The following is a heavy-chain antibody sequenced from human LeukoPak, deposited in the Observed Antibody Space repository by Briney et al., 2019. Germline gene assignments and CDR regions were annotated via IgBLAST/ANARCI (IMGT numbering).Heavy chain of an antibody. Sequence: PGGSLRLYCTTSGFTFGGYGMSWVRQAPGKGLEWVSFIQSRNYGGTTQYAASVKGRFTISRDDSKSIAFLQMNSLKTEDTAVYYCTASDHLYCSSISCRFDWWGQGTLVTVSS. V-gene: IGHV3-49*04. CDR2: IQSRNYGGTT. CDR1: GFTFGGYG. J-gene: IGHJ4*02. CDR3: TASDHLYCSSISCRFDW. D-gene: IGHD2-2*01.